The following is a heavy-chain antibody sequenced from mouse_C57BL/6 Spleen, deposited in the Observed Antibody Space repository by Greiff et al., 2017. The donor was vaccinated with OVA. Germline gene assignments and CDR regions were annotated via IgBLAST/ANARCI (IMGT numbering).Heavy chain of an antibody. CDR2: IDTSDSNT. J-gene: IGHJ2*01. Sequence: QVQLQQSGAELVMPGASVKLSCKVSGYTFTSYWMHWVQQRPGQGLEWIGEIDTSDSNTNYNQKLQGMSTFTVDKSSSTAYMKLSSLTSEDSAVYYGARTRPSRKNFDYWGQGTTLTVSS. CDR1: GYTFTSYW. D-gene: IGHD3-3*01. V-gene: IGHV1-69*01. CDR3: ARTRPSRKNFDY.